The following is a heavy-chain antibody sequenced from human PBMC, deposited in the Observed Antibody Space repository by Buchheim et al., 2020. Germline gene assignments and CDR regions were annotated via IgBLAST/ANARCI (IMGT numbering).Heavy chain of an antibody. CDR1: GGSIRGYY. D-gene: IGHD2-2*01. Sequence: QVQLQESGPGLVKPSETLSLTCTVSGGSIRGYYWSWIRQPPGKGLEWIGYFYYGGSTTYNPSLKSRVTISVDTSKNQFSLKLSSVTAADTAVYYCARDSAAAPHHNWFDPWGQGTL. J-gene: IGHJ5*02. CDR3: ARDSAAAPHHNWFDP. CDR2: FYYGGST. V-gene: IGHV4-59*12.